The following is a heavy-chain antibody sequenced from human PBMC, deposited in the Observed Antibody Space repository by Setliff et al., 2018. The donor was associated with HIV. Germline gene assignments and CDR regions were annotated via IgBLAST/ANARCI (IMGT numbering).Heavy chain of an antibody. CDR3: ARDPYPYFDYGDWYFDL. V-gene: IGHV3-30*04. CDR1: GFSLSSNP. D-gene: IGHD4-17*01. J-gene: IGHJ2*01. Sequence: GGSLRLSCAASGFSLSSNPVHWVRQAPGKGLEWVALISFDGINTHYRDSLKGRFSISRDISKNTLYLQMDSLRAEDTAVYFCARDPYPYFDYGDWYFDLWGRGTLVTVSS. CDR2: ISFDGINT.